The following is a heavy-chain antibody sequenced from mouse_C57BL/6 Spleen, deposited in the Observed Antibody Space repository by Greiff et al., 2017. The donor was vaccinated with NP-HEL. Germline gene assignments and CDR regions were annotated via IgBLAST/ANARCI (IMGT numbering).Heavy chain of an antibody. Sequence: VQLQQSGAELVRPGASVKLSCTASGFNIKDDYMHWVKQRPEQGLEWIGWIDPENGDTEYASKFQGKATITADTSSNTAYLQLSSLTSEDTAVYYCTTRDYGSSYGDYFDYWGQGTTLTVSS. V-gene: IGHV14-4*01. D-gene: IGHD1-1*01. CDR3: TTRDYGSSYGDYFDY. J-gene: IGHJ2*01. CDR1: GFNIKDDY. CDR2: IDPENGDT.